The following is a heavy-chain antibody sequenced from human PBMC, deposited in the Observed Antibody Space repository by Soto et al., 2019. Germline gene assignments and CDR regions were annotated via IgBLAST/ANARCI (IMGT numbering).Heavy chain of an antibody. J-gene: IGHJ6*02. CDR3: AKLPPISSDSSSDYYYGMDV. Sequence: PGGSLRLSCAASGFTFSSYGMHWVRQAPGKGLEWVAVISYDGSNKYYADSVKGRFTISRDNSKNTLYLQMNSLRAEDTAVYYCAKLPPISSDSSSDYYYGMDVWGQGTTVTVSS. CDR1: GFTFSSYG. V-gene: IGHV3-30*18. D-gene: IGHD6-6*01. CDR2: ISYDGSNK.